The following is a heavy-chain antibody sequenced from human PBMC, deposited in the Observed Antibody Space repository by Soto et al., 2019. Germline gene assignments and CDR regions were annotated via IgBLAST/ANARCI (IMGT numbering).Heavy chain of an antibody. CDR3: AKSMTMIVVAYYFDY. Sequence: LRLSCAASGFTFSSYAMSWVRQAPGKGLEWVSAISGSGGSTYYADSVKGRLTISRDNSKNTLYLQMNSLRAEDTAVYYCAKSMTMIVVAYYFDYWGQGTLVTVSS. D-gene: IGHD3-22*01. J-gene: IGHJ4*02. CDR2: ISGSGGST. CDR1: GFTFSSYA. V-gene: IGHV3-23*01.